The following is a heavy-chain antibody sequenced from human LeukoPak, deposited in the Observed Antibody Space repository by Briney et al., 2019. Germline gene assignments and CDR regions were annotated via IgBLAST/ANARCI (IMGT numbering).Heavy chain of an antibody. CDR3: AREYYYDSSGYYP. CDR2: INHSGST. V-gene: IGHV4-34*01. D-gene: IGHD3-22*01. Sequence: SETLSLTCAVYGGSFSGYYWSWIRQPPGKGLEWIGEINHSGSTNYNPSLKSRVTISVDTSKNQFSLKLSSVTAADTAVYYCAREYYYDSSGYYPWGQGTLVTVSS. CDR1: GGSFSGYY. J-gene: IGHJ5*02.